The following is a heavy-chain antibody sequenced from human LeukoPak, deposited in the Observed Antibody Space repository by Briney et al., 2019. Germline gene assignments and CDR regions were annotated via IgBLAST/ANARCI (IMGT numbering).Heavy chain of an antibody. V-gene: IGHV4-34*01. Sequence: SETLSLTCAVYGGSFSGYYWSWIRQPPGKGLEWIGEINRSGSTNYNPSLKSRVTISVDTSKNQFSLKLSSVTAADTAVYYCQRVVTDYYYYYGMDVWGQGTTVTVSS. J-gene: IGHJ6*02. D-gene: IGHD3-22*01. CDR2: INRSGST. CDR1: GGSFSGYY. CDR3: QRVVTDYYYYYGMDV.